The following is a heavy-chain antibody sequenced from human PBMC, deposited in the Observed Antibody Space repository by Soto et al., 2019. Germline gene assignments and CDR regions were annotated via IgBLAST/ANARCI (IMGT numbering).Heavy chain of an antibody. Sequence: GASVKVSCKASGYTFTSYDINWVRQATGQGLEWMGWMNPNSGNTGYAQKFQGRVTMTRNTSISTAYMELSSLRSDDTAVYYCARGYCSGGSCYSSGFDIWGQGTMVTVSS. CDR2: MNPNSGNT. J-gene: IGHJ3*02. V-gene: IGHV1-8*01. D-gene: IGHD2-15*01. CDR1: GYTFTSYD. CDR3: ARGYCSGGSCYSSGFDI.